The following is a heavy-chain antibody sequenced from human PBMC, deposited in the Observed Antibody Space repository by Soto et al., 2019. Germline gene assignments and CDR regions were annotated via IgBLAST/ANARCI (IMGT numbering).Heavy chain of an antibody. CDR3: ARRHWPGSFDY. CDR1: GITFSRYS. Sequence: NPGGSLRLSCAASGITFSRYSLNWIRKAPGKGLEWVSSISSSSSYIYYADSVKGRFTISRDNAKNSLYLQMNSLRAEDTAVYYCARRHWPGSFDYWGQVTLVTVSS. V-gene: IGHV3-21*01. CDR2: ISSSSSYI. J-gene: IGHJ4*02.